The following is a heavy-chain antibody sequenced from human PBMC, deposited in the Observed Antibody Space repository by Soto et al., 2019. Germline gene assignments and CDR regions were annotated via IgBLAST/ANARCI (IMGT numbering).Heavy chain of an antibody. CDR1: GFSIISYY. CDR3: ARGHSSGWIDAFDI. D-gene: IGHD6-19*01. V-gene: IGHV4-59*01. Sequence: SETLSLTCTFYGFSIISYYWSWIRQPPGKGLEWIGYIYYSGSTNYNPSLKSRVTISVDTSKNQFSLKLSSVTAADTAVYYCARGHSSGWIDAFDIWGQGTMVTVS. J-gene: IGHJ3*02. CDR2: IYYSGST.